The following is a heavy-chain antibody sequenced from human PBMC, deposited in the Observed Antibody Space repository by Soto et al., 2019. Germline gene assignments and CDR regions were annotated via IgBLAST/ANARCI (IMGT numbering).Heavy chain of an antibody. J-gene: IGHJ4*02. CDR3: AIYSLPIYYSTKNCYTGY. Sequence: GGSLRLSCATSGFTFSTYGMHWVRQAPGKGLEWVALISYDGSTQYYPDSVKGRFTISRDNSKNTLYLQMNSLRPEDTAIYYCAIYSLPIYYSTKNCYTGYWGQGTLVTVSS. D-gene: IGHD2-2*02. CDR2: ISYDGSTQ. CDR1: GFTFSTYG. V-gene: IGHV3-30*03.